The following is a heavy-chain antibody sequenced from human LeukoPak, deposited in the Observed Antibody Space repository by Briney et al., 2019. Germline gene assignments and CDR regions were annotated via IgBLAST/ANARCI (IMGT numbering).Heavy chain of an antibody. D-gene: IGHD6-13*01. CDR1: GFSFNSYS. V-gene: IGHV3-21*01. J-gene: IGHJ4*02. CDR3: ARDHSSSWYLIDY. Sequence: GGSLRLSCAATGFSFNSYSMSWARQAPGKGLEWVSSISSSSSYIYYADSVKGRFTISRDNAKNSLYLQMNNLRAKDTAVYYCARDHSSSWYLIDYWGQGTLVTVSS. CDR2: ISSSSSYI.